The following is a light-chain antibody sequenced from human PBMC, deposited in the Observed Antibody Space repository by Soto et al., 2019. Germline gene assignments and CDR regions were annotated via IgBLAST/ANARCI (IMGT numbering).Light chain of an antibody. J-gene: IGKJ4*01. CDR2: GSS. CDR3: QQYGSSPLT. Sequence: EIVLTQSPPTLSVSPGEGATLSCRASQSVSSSYLAWYQQKPGQAPRLLIYGSSSRATGIPDRFSGSGSGIDFTLTISRLEPEDFAVYYCQQYGSSPLTFGGGTKVDIK. CDR1: QSVSSSY. V-gene: IGKV3-20*01.